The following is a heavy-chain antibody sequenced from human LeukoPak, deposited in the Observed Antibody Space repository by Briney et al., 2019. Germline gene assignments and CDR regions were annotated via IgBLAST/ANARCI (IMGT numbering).Heavy chain of an antibody. J-gene: IGHJ4*02. CDR3: AKGRSFD. Sequence: PGGSLRLSCAASGFTFSSYAMSWVRQAPGKGLEWVSIISGSGGTTDYADSVMGRFTVSRDNSKNTLYLQMNNLRVEDTAVYFCAKGRSFDWGQGTLVTVSP. D-gene: IGHD2/OR15-2a*01. CDR1: GFTFSSYA. V-gene: IGHV3-23*01. CDR2: ISGSGGTT.